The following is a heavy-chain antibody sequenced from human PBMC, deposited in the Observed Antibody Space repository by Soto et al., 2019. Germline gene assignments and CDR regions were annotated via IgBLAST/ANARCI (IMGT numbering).Heavy chain of an antibody. D-gene: IGHD3-10*01. J-gene: IGHJ4*02. CDR1: GGSISRGGYS. CDR3: ARENNVLPGGYFDY. V-gene: IGHV4-30-2*01. CDR2: IYHSGST. Sequence: PSETLSLTCAVSGGSISRGGYSWSWIRQPPGKGLEWIGYIYHSGSTYYNPSLKSRVTISVDRSKNQFSLKLSSVTAADTAVYYCARENNVLPGGYFDYWGQGTLVTVSS.